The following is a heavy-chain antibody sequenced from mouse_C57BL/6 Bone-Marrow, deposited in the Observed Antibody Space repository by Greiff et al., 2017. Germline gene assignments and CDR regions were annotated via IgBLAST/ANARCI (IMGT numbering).Heavy chain of an antibody. D-gene: IGHD2-10*02. Sequence: EVKLMESGPGLVKPSQSLSLTCSVTGYSITSGYYWNWIRQFPGNKLEWMGYISYDGSNNYNPSLKNRISITRDTSKNQFFLKLNSVTTEDAATYYCAREGYGNYEWYFDVWGTGTTVTVSS. CDR3: AREGYGNYEWYFDV. V-gene: IGHV3-6*01. CDR2: ISYDGSN. CDR1: GYSITSGYY. J-gene: IGHJ1*03.